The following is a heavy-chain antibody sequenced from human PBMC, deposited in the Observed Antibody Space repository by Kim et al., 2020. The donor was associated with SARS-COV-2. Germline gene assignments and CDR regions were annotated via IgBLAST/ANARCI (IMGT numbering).Heavy chain of an antibody. V-gene: IGHV4-34*01. CDR1: GGSFSGYY. CDR3: ARHLQADSMVRGVINSQRFDY. CDR2: INHSGST. J-gene: IGHJ4*02. Sequence: SETLSLTCAVYGGSFSGYYWSWIRQPPGKGLEWIGEINHSGSTNYNPSLKSRVTISVDTSKNQFSLKLSSVTAADTAVYYCARHLQADSMVRGVINSQRFDYWGQGTLVTVSS. D-gene: IGHD3-10*01.